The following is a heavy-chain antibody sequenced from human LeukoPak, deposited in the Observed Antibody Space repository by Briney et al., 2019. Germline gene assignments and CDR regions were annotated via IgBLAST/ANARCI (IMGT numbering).Heavy chain of an antibody. Sequence: SETLSLTCTVSGGSISSYYWSWIRQPPGKGLEWIGYIYYSGSTNYNPSLKSRVTISVDTSKNQFSLKLSSVTAADTAVYYCARSYYYGQGFDHWGQGTLVTVSS. V-gene: IGHV4-59*01. D-gene: IGHD3-10*01. CDR1: GGSISSYY. CDR3: ARSYYYGQGFDH. J-gene: IGHJ4*02. CDR2: IYYSGST.